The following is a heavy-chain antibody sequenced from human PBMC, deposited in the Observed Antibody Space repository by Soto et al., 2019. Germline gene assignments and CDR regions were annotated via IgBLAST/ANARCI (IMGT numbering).Heavy chain of an antibody. CDR1: GGSISSYY. D-gene: IGHD3-9*01. J-gene: IGHJ4*02. CDR2: IYYSGST. CDR3: ARDGSYDILTGYGFDY. Sequence: SETLSLTCTVSGGSISSYYWSWIRQPPGKGLEWIGYIYYSGSTNYNPSLKSRVTISVDTSKNQFSLKLSSVTAADTAVYYCARDGSYDILTGYGFDYWGQGTLVTVSS. V-gene: IGHV4-59*01.